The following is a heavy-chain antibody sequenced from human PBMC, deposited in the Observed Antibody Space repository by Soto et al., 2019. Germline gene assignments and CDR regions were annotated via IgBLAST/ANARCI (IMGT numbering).Heavy chain of an antibody. V-gene: IGHV4-59*01. CDR1: GGSISSYY. CDR3: ARDLTYYDILTGYERYYGMDV. J-gene: IGHJ6*02. Sequence: PLETLCLTCSVSGGSISSYYWSWIRQPPGKGLEWIGYIYYSGSTNYNPSLKSRVTISVDTSKNQFSLKLSSVTAADTAVYYCARDLTYYDILTGYERYYGMDVWGQGTTVTVSS. D-gene: IGHD3-9*01. CDR2: IYYSGST.